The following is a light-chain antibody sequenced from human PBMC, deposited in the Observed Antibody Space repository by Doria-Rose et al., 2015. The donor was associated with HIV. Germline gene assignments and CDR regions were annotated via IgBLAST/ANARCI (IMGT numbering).Light chain of an antibody. CDR2: DAS. Sequence: TQFPGTLSLSPGERATLSCRASQRVKSSYLAWYQQKPGQAPRLLIYDASTRATGIPDRFSGSGSGTDFTLTISRLEPEDVAVYYCHQYGTSWTFGQGTKVEI. CDR3: HQYGTSWT. CDR1: QRVKSSY. V-gene: IGKV3-20*01. J-gene: IGKJ1*01.